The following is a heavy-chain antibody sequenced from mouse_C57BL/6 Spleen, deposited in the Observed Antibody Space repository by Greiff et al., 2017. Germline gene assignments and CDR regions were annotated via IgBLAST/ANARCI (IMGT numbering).Heavy chain of an antibody. CDR3: TRRKLRRAMDY. D-gene: IGHD1-1*01. J-gene: IGHJ4*01. CDR2: IDPETGGP. V-gene: IGHV1-15*01. Sequence: QVQLQQSGAELVRPGASVTLSCKASGYTFTDYEMHWVKQTPVHGLEWIGAIDPETGGPAYNQKFKGKAILTADKSSSTAYMELRSRTSEDSAVYYCTRRKLRRAMDYWGQGTSVTVSS. CDR1: GYTFTDYE.